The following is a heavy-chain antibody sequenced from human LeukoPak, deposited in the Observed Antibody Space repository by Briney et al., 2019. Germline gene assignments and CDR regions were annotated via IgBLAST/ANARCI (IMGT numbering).Heavy chain of an antibody. CDR2: ISGSGGST. Sequence: PGGSLRLSCAASGFTFSSYGMSWVRQAPGKGLEWVSAISGSGGSTYYADSVKGRFTISRDNSKNTLYLQMNNLRAEDTAVYYCAKGLIRGYSYGPSDYWGQGTLVTVSS. V-gene: IGHV3-23*01. J-gene: IGHJ4*02. D-gene: IGHD5-18*01. CDR1: GFTFSSYG. CDR3: AKGLIRGYSYGPSDY.